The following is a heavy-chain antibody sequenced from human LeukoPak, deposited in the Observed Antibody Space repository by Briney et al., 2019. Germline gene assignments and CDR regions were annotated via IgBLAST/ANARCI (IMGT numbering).Heavy chain of an antibody. CDR2: IIPIFGTA. J-gene: IGHJ4*02. D-gene: IGHD6-19*01. CDR1: GGTFSSYA. Sequence: GASVKVSCTASGGTFSSYAISWVRQAPGQGLEWMGGIIPIFGTANYAQKFQGRVTITADKSTSTAYMELSSLRSEDTAVYYCARDIAVAGTGGYFDYWGQGTLVTVSS. V-gene: IGHV1-69*06. CDR3: ARDIAVAGTGGYFDY.